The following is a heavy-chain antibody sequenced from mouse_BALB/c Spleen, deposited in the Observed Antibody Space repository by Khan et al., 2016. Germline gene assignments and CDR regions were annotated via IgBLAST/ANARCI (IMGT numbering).Heavy chain of an antibody. Sequence: EVQLQESGPSLVKPSQTLSLTCSVTGDSITSGYWNWIRKFPGNKLEYMGYISYSGSTYYNPSLKSRIPITRDTSKNQYYLQLNSVTTEDTATYYCARGRGNELYAMDYWGQGTSVTV. CDR2: ISYSGST. CDR3: ARGRGNELYAMDY. CDR1: GDSITSGY. V-gene: IGHV3-8*02. J-gene: IGHJ4*01.